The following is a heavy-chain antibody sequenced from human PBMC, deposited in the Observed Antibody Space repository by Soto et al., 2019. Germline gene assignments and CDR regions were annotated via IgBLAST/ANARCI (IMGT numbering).Heavy chain of an antibody. CDR2: ISSTGETT. D-gene: IGHD3-10*02. Sequence: EVQLVEPGGGLVPPGGAPRLSCAASGFTFSTYSMNWVRQAAGKGLDWVSFISSTGETTYYGDSVKGRLTISRDSAKNSLFLQMNSLTAEDTAVYYCARDVRLPDYWGQGTLVTVSS. V-gene: IGHV3-48*01. J-gene: IGHJ4*02. CDR1: GFTFSTYS. CDR3: ARDVRLPDY.